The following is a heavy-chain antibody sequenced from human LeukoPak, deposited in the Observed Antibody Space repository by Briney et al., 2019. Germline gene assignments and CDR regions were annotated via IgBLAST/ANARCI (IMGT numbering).Heavy chain of an antibody. CDR1: GGTLSTYA. D-gene: IGHD3-9*01. Sequence: ASVRVSSTASGGTLSTYAISWGRQAPGQGLEWMGRIIPILGTANSAQKFQGRVTITADKSTSTAYMELSSLRSEDTAVYYCARGGYYDILTGYYPLDYWGQGTLVTVSS. V-gene: IGHV1-69*10. CDR3: ARGGYYDILTGYYPLDY. J-gene: IGHJ4*02. CDR2: IIPILGTA.